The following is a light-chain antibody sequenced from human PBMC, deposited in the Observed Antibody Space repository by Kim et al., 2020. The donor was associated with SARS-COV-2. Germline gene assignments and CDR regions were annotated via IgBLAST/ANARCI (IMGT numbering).Light chain of an antibody. CDR2: DVT. V-gene: IGLV2-11*01. Sequence: QSALTQPRSVSGSPGQSVTISCTGTNSDVGGYNFVSWYQQHPGKAPKLMISDVTKRPSGVPDRFSGSKSGNTASLTISRLRAEDEADYYCCSYAGSRYVFGTGTKVTVL. CDR1: NSDVGGYNF. CDR3: CSYAGSRYV. J-gene: IGLJ1*01.